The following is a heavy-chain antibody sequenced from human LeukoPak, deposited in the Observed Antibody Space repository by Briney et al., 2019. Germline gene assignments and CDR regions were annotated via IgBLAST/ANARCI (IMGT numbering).Heavy chain of an antibody. CDR3: AKDGGTYPYFLDV. D-gene: IGHD1-26*01. CDR2: IYSGGST. J-gene: IGHJ6*03. Sequence: GSLRLSCAASGFTVSSNYMSWVRQAPGKGLEWVSVIYSGGSTYYADSVKGRFTISRDNSKNTLYLQMNSLRAEDTAIYICAKDGGTYPYFLDVWGKGTTVIVSS. CDR1: GFTVSSNY. V-gene: IGHV3-66*01.